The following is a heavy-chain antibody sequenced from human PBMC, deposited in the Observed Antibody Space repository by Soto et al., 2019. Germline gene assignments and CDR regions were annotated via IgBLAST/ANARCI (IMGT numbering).Heavy chain of an antibody. Sequence: SETLSLTCTVSGGSISSGDYYWSWIRQPPGKGLEWIGYIYYSGSTYYNPSLKSRVTISVVTSKNQFSLKLSSVTAADTAVYYCARDYGGNSGLDYWGQGTLVTVSS. V-gene: IGHV4-30-4*01. J-gene: IGHJ4*02. CDR1: GGSISSGDYY. CDR3: ARDYGGNSGLDY. CDR2: IYYSGST. D-gene: IGHD4-17*01.